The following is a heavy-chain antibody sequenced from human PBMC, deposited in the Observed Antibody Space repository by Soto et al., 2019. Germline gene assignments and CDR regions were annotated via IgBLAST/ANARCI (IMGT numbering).Heavy chain of an antibody. CDR3: ARCIQQDYYYGMDV. D-gene: IGHD5-18*01. J-gene: IGHJ6*02. Sequence: QAQLVQSGAEVKKPGASVKVSCKASGYTFYSHSISWVRQAPGQGLEWMVRISADNGNTKYAQKFRGRVTMTTDTSTSTVYMELRNLRSDDTAVYYCARCIQQDYYYGMDVWGQGTTVTVSS. CDR1: GYTFYSHS. V-gene: IGHV1-18*01. CDR2: ISADNGNT.